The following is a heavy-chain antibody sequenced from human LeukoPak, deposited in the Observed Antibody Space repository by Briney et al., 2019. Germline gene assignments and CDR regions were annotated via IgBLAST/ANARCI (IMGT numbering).Heavy chain of an antibody. Sequence: PGGSLRLSCAGAGFTFDDSVMHWVRQAPGKGLEWVSTINWNSGNIGYADSVKGRFTISRDNAKNSLYLQMNSLRAEDTAVYYCARDPSLNYGMDVWGQGTTVTVSS. V-gene: IGHV3-9*01. D-gene: IGHD2-2*01. CDR1: GFTFDDSV. CDR2: INWNSGNI. J-gene: IGHJ6*02. CDR3: ARDPSLNYGMDV.